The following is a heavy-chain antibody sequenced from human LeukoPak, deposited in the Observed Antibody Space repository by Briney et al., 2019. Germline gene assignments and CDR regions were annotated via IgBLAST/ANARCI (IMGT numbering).Heavy chain of an antibody. CDR3: AKDVTTVGRGY. CDR1: GFTFSAYA. Sequence: GGSLRLSCAASGFTFSAYAMNWVRQAPGKGLEWVSYISAGGGTTYYAASVKGRFTISRDNSNNTLYLQMSSLRADDTALYYCAKDVTTVGRGYWGQGTLVTVSS. D-gene: IGHD4-11*01. CDR2: ISAGGGTT. V-gene: IGHV3-23*01. J-gene: IGHJ4*02.